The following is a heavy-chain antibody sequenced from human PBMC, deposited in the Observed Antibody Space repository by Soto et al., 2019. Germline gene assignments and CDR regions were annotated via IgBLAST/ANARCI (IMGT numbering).Heavy chain of an antibody. CDR2: INAGNGDT. J-gene: IGHJ5*02. Sequence: ASVKVSCKASGYTFTSYAMHWVRQAPGQRLEWMGWINAGNGDTKYSQKFQGRVTITRDTSASTAYMELSSLRSEDTAVYYCARRRYYDFYWFDPWGQGTLVTVSS. CDR3: ARRRYYDFYWFDP. V-gene: IGHV1-3*01. D-gene: IGHD3-3*01. CDR1: GYTFTSYA.